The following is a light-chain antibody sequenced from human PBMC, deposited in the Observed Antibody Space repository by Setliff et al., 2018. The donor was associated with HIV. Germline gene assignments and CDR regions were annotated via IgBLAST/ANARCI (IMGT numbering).Light chain of an antibody. CDR1: RSDVGGYDY. CDR3: TSYTTSSSPYV. Sequence: ALTQPASVSGSPGQSITISCTGTRSDVGGYDYVSWYQHHPGKAPKLIIYNVNKRPSGVSNRLSGSKSGNTASLTISGLQAEDEADYYCTSYTTSSSPYVLGTGTKVTVL. CDR2: NVN. V-gene: IGLV2-14*03. J-gene: IGLJ1*01.